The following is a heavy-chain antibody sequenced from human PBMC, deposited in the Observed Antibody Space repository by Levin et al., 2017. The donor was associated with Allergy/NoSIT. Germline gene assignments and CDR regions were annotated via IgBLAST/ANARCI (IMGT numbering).Heavy chain of an antibody. CDR3: ARLAGYSSGWYGKDDY. Sequence: GESLKISCKGSGYSFTSYWISWVRQMPGKGLEWMGRIDPSDSYTNYSPSFQGHVTISADKSISTAYLQWSSLKASDTAMYYCARLAGYSSGWYGKDDYWGQGTLVTVSS. J-gene: IGHJ4*02. D-gene: IGHD6-19*01. CDR1: GYSFTSYW. CDR2: IDPSDSYT. V-gene: IGHV5-10-1*01.